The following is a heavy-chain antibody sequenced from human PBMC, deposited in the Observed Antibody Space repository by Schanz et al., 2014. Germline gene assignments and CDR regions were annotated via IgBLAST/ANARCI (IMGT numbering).Heavy chain of an antibody. CDR1: GGSISSATYY. CDR3: ARGGSVATIAPYTWFDP. Sequence: QVQLQESGPGLVKPSQTLSLTCTVSGGSISSATYYWSWVRQPAGKGLEWIGRIYSRGSSSYNPSIGSRFTNTIEPTNTQSPQRITPGAAADAAVYYCARGGSVATIAPYTWFDPWGQGTLVTVSS. V-gene: IGHV4-61*02. J-gene: IGHJ5*02. CDR2: IYSRGSS. D-gene: IGHD5-12*01.